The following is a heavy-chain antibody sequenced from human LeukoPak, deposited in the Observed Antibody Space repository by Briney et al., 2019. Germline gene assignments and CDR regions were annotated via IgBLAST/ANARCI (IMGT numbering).Heavy chain of an antibody. CDR1: GFTFNTYS. CDR2: ISFDEMYQ. Sequence: PGGSLTLSCTASGFTFNTYSIHWVRQAPGKGLEWVACISFDEMYQYYADSVQGRFTISRDNSKNTVFLQMNSLRADDTGIYYCAKDRDYYGWGSDYWGQGTLVTVSS. CDR3: AKDRDYYGWGSDY. V-gene: IGHV3-30*18. D-gene: IGHD3-10*01. J-gene: IGHJ4*02.